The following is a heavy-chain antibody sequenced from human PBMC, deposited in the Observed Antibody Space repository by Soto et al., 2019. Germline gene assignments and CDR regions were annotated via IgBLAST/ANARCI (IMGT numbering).Heavy chain of an antibody. V-gene: IGHV3-21*01. CDR3: AGYCSGGSCYTGAFDI. CDR2: ISSSSSYI. Sequence: GGSLRLSCAASGFTFSSYSMNWVRQAPGKGLEWVSSISSSSSYIYYADSVKGRFTISRDNAKNSLYLQMNSLRAEDTAVYYCAGYCSGGSCYTGAFDIWGQGTMVTVSS. J-gene: IGHJ3*02. CDR1: GFTFSSYS. D-gene: IGHD2-15*01.